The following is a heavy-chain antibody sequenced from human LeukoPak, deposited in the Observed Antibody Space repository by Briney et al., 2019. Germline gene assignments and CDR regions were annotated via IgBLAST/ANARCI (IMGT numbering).Heavy chain of an antibody. J-gene: IGHJ4*02. D-gene: IGHD6-13*01. CDR2: INHSGST. Sequence: PSETLSLTCAVYGGSFSGYYWSWIRQPPGKGLEWIGEINHSGSTNYNPSLKSRVTISVDTSKNQFSLKLSSVTAADTAVYYCARREAARRGCSSSWYGWYYFDYWGQGTLVTVSS. CDR1: GGSFSGYY. V-gene: IGHV4-34*01. CDR3: ARREAARRGCSSSWYGWYYFDY.